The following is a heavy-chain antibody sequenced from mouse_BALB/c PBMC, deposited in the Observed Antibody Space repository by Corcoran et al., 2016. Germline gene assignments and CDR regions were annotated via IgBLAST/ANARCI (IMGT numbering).Heavy chain of an antibody. CDR1: GYSFTSYY. V-gene: IGHV1S135*01. CDR3: ARAGSDYAMDY. J-gene: IGHJ4*01. CDR2: IDPFNGGT. Sequence: EIQLQQSGPELMKPGASVKISCKASGYSFTSYYMHWVKQSHGKSLEWIGYIDPFNGGTSYNQKFKGKATLTVDKSSSTAYMHLSSLTSEDSAVYYCARAGSDYAMDYWGQGTSVTVSS. D-gene: IGHD1-3*01.